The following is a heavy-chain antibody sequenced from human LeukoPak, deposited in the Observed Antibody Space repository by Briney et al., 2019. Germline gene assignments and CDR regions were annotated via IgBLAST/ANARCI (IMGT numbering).Heavy chain of an antibody. CDR1: GFTFSSAW. D-gene: IGHD3-22*01. Sequence: GGSLRLSCATSGFTFSSAWMNWVRQAPGKGLEWVGRIRSNSDGGTIDYAAPVKGRFALSRDDSKNTLYLQMNSLQTEDTAVYYCATDFYDTTWGQGTLVTVSS. CDR2: IRSNSDGGTI. V-gene: IGHV3-15*07. J-gene: IGHJ5*02. CDR3: ATDFYDTT.